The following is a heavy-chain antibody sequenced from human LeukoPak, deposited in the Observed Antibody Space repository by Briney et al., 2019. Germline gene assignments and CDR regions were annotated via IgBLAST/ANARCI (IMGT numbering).Heavy chain of an antibody. J-gene: IGHJ6*02. CDR2: VSGSGGST. CDR1: GFTFSSYA. Sequence: PGGSLRLSCAASGFTFSSYAMSWVRQAPGEGLEWVSAVSGSGGSTYYADSVKGRFTITRDNSQNTLYLQMNSLRAEDTAVYYCAKEFYFATAVWGQGTTVTVSS. CDR3: AKEFYFATAV. V-gene: IGHV3-23*01. D-gene: IGHD2-15*01.